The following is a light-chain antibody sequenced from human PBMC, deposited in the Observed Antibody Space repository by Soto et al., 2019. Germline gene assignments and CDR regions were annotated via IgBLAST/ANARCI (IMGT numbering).Light chain of an antibody. CDR2: GAS. J-gene: IGKJ1*01. CDR3: PQYGSSGT. Sequence: EIVLTQSPGTLCLSPGERATLSCRASQSVSNNYLAWYQQKPGQSPRLLIYGASNRATGIPDRFSGSGSGTDFTLTISRLEPEDFAVYYCPQYGSSGTFGQGTQVEIK. V-gene: IGKV3-20*01. CDR1: QSVSNNY.